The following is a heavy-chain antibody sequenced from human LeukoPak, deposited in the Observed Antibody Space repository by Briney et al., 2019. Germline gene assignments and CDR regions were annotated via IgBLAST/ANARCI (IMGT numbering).Heavy chain of an antibody. V-gene: IGHV1-18*01. Sequence: ASVKVSCKASGYTFSSFGISWVRQAPGQGLEWMGWISADNGNTKYAQKLQGRVTMTKDTSTTTVYMELGSLRYDDPAVYYCASDPNGVYVLVYWGQGPLVTVSS. CDR3: ASDPNGVYVLVY. CDR1: GYTFSSFG. D-gene: IGHD5/OR15-5a*01. J-gene: IGHJ4*02. CDR2: ISADNGNT.